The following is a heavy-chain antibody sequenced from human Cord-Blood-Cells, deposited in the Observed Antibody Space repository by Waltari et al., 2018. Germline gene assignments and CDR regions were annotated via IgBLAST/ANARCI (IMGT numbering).Heavy chain of an antibody. J-gene: IGHJ2*01. CDR2: KDPSSGNT. Sequence: QVQLVQSGAEVKKPGASVKVSCKASGYTFTSYDINWVRQATGQGVEGMGWKDPSSGNTGEAKKLQGTSTMTRNTSISTAYMELSNLRSEDTAVYYCARRVSIAAAGYWYFDLWGRGTLVTVSS. D-gene: IGHD6-13*01. V-gene: IGHV1-8*01. CDR1: GYTFTSYD. CDR3: ARRVSIAAAGYWYFDL.